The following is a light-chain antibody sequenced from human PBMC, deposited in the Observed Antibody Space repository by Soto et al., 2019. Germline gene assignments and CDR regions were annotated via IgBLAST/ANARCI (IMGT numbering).Light chain of an antibody. CDR2: GAS. CDR1: ESVSTN. J-gene: IGKJ1*01. V-gene: IGKV3-15*01. CDR3: QRYSNWRT. Sequence: EIEMTQSPATLSLAPGERVTVSCRASESVSTNLAWYQQKAGQAPRLLIYGASTRATGIPARFSGSGSGTEVTITISKVQSEDFAVSFFQRYSNWRTFVQGTKVDIK.